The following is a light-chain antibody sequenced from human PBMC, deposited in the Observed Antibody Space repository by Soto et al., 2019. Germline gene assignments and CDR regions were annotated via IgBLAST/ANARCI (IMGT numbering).Light chain of an antibody. CDR3: QSYDSGLYVV. Sequence: QAVLTQPPSVSGAPGQRVTISCTGSSSNFGSSYDVHWYRQLPGTAPKLLIYGNNNRPSGVPDRFSGSKSGTSASLAITGLQAEDEADYYCQSYDSGLYVVFGGGTKVTVL. CDR1: SSNFGSSYD. CDR2: GNN. J-gene: IGLJ2*01. V-gene: IGLV1-40*01.